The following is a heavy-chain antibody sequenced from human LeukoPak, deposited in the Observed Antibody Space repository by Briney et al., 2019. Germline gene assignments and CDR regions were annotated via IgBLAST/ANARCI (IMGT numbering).Heavy chain of an antibody. CDR2: ISYDGSNK. D-gene: IGHD6-13*01. V-gene: IGHV3-30-3*01. CDR1: GFTFSSYA. J-gene: IGHJ4*02. CDR3: ARGLAAADDYFDY. Sequence: GGSLRLSCAASGFTFSSYAMHWVRQAPGKGLEWVAVISYDGSNKYYAGSVKGRFTISRDNSKNMLYLQMNSLRAEDTAVYYCARGLAAADDYFDYWGQGTLVTVSS.